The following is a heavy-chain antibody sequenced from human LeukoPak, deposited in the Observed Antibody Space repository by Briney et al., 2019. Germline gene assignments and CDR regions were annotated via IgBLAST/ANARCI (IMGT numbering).Heavy chain of an antibody. Sequence: GGSLRLSCAASGFTFDDYAMHWVRQAPGKGLEWVSGITWNRDNIGYGDSVRGRFTISRDNVKNVLYLQMTSLRPEDTALYYCAKDLSSAITSALVLDVWGQGTTVIVSS. D-gene: IGHD3-22*01. CDR3: AKDLSSAITSALVLDV. CDR1: GFTFDDYA. V-gene: IGHV3-9*01. J-gene: IGHJ6*02. CDR2: ITWNRDNI.